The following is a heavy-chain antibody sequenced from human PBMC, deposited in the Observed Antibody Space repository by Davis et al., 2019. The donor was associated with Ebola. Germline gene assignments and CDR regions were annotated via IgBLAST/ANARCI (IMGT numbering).Heavy chain of an antibody. CDR2: IIPIFGTA. D-gene: IGHD2-8*02. J-gene: IGHJ6*02. CDR1: GGTFSSYA. Sequence: SVKVSCKASGGTFSSYAISWVRRAPGQGLEWMGGIIPIFGTANYAQKFQGRVTITADESTSTAYMELSSLRSEDTAVYYCARGGVDRDYYYGMDVWGQGTTVTVSS. CDR3: ARGGVDRDYYYGMDV. V-gene: IGHV1-69*13.